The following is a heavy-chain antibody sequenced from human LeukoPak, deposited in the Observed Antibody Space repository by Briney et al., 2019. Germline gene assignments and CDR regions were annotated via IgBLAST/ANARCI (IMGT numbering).Heavy chain of an antibody. CDR3: ARQWAYYEFWSGYYWFDP. J-gene: IGHJ5*02. D-gene: IGHD3-3*01. CDR2: INHSGST. CDR1: GGSFSGYY. V-gene: IGHV4-34*01. Sequence: SETLSLTCAVYGGSFSGYYWSWIRQPPGKGLEWIGEINHSGSTNYNPSLKSRVTISVDTSKNQFSLKLSSVTAADTAVYYCARQWAYYEFWSGYYWFDPWGQGTLVTVSS.